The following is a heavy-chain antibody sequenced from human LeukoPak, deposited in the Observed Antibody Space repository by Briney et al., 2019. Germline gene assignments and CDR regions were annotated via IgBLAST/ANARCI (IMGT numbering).Heavy chain of an antibody. V-gene: IGHV3-30*18. CDR1: GFTFSSYG. J-gene: IGHJ4*02. CDR2: ISYDGSNK. D-gene: IGHD3-22*01. Sequence: PGGSLRLSCAASGFTFSSYGMHWVRQAPGKGLEWVAVISYDGSNKYYADSVKCRFTISRDNSKNTLYLQMNSLRAEDTAVYYCANGPRDSSGYLDYWGQGTLVTVSS. CDR3: ANGPRDSSGYLDY.